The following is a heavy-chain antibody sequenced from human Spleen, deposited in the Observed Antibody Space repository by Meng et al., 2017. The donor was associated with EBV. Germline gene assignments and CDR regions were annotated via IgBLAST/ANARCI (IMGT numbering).Heavy chain of an antibody. CDR1: GDPISSGAYS. V-gene: IGHV4-30-2*01. CDR3: ARDSHGYYFFDF. D-gene: IGHD3-22*01. J-gene: IGHJ4*02. CDR2: IFHTGST. Sequence: QLQLQESGSGLVKPSQTLSLTCTVSGDPISSGAYSWSWVRQPPGKGLEWIGYIFHTGSTYYNASLKSRVTISVDRSKHQFSLKLTSVTPADTAVYYCARDSHGYYFFDFWGPGTLVTVSS.